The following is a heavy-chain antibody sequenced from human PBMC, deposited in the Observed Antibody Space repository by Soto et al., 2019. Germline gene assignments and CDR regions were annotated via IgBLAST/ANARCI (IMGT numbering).Heavy chain of an antibody. V-gene: IGHV2-5*02. D-gene: IGHD6-13*01. J-gene: IGHJ2*01. CDR2: IYWDDDK. Sequence: QITLKESGPTLVKPTQTLTLTCTFSGFSLSTSGVGVGWIRQPPGNALEWLAVIYWDDDKRYSPSLKSRLTITKDTSKNQVVLTMTNMDPVDTATYYCAHTFIYSSSSGYFDLWGRGTLVTVSS. CDR3: AHTFIYSSSSGYFDL. CDR1: GFSLSTSGVG.